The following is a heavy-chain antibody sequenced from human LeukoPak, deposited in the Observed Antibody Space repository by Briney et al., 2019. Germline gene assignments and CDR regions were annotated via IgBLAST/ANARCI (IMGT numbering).Heavy chain of an antibody. Sequence: GGSLRLSCTASGFSFGDYPIRWVRQAPGKGLEWVGFIRTKVYGGTTDYAASVKGRFTISRDDSKTIAYLQMNSLKTEDTAVYYCTRRYNYDSSGYYYVRDAFDIWGQGTMVTVSS. V-gene: IGHV3-49*04. J-gene: IGHJ3*02. CDR3: TRRYNYDSSGYYYVRDAFDI. CDR1: GFSFGDYP. CDR2: IRTKVYGGTT. D-gene: IGHD3-22*01.